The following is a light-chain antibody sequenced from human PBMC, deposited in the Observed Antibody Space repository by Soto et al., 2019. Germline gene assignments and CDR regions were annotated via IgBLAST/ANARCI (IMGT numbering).Light chain of an antibody. V-gene: IGKV3-20*01. Sequence: EIVLTQSPGTLSLSPGERATLSCRASQSVLSSYLAWYQQTPGQAPRLLIYLASSRAAGIPDRFSGRGSGTDFTLTISRLEPEDCAVYYCQQYGSSPGTFGKGNKVDI. J-gene: IGKJ1*01. CDR2: LAS. CDR1: QSVLSSY. CDR3: QQYGSSPGT.